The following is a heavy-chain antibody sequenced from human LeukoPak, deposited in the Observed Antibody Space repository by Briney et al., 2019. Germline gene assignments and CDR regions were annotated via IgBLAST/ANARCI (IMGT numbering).Heavy chain of an antibody. Sequence: PGGSLRLSCAASGFTFSSYSMNWVRQAPGKGLEWVSYISSSSSTIYYADSVKGRFTISRDNAKNSLYLQMNSLRDEDTAVYYCAREHCSGGSCYSDAFDIWGQGTMVTVSS. J-gene: IGHJ3*02. D-gene: IGHD2-15*01. V-gene: IGHV3-48*02. CDR1: GFTFSSYS. CDR3: AREHCSGGSCYSDAFDI. CDR2: ISSSSSTI.